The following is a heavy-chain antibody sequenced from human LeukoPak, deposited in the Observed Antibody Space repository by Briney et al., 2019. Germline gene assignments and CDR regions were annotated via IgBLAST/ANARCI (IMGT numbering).Heavy chain of an antibody. D-gene: IGHD6-13*01. CDR1: GGSVSSSDYY. V-gene: IGHV4-39*01. Sequence: SETLSLTCTVSGGSVSSSDYYWGWIRQPPGKGLEWIGSVYFSGSTYYNPSLKSRVTISVDTSKSEFFLRLSSVTAADTALYYCARHPMGSRSWQTFDSWGLGTLVTVSS. CDR3: ARHPMGSRSWQTFDS. J-gene: IGHJ4*02. CDR2: VYFSGST.